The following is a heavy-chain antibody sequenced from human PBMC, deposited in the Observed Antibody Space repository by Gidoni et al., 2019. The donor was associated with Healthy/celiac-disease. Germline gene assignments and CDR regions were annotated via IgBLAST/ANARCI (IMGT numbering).Heavy chain of an antibody. V-gene: IGHV4-39*01. CDR2: IYYSGST. Sequence: QLQLQESGPGLVKPSETLSLTCTVSGGSISSSSYYWGWIRQPPGKGLEWIGSIYYSGSTYYNPSLKSRVTISVDTSKNQFSLKLSSVTAADTAVYYCARTLWGVVPAAIIGYWGQGTLVTVSS. CDR3: ARTLWGVVPAAIIGY. J-gene: IGHJ4*02. CDR1: GGSISSSSYY. D-gene: IGHD2-2*02.